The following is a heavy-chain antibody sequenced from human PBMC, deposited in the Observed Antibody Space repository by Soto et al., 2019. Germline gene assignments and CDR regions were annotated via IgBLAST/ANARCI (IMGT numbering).Heavy chain of an antibody. J-gene: IGHJ4*02. CDR1: GYSFTSYW. CDR3: ARRYTSSSLTDY. Sequence: PGESLKISCKGSGYSFTSYWITWVRQMPGKGLEWMGRIDPSNSYTNYSPSFQGHVTISRDTSISTAYLQWNSLKASDTATYSCARRYTSSSLTDYWGQGTLVTVSS. CDR2: IDPSNSYT. V-gene: IGHV5-10-1*01. D-gene: IGHD6-6*01.